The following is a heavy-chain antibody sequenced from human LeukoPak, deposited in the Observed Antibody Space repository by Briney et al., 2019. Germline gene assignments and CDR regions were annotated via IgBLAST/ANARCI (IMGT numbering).Heavy chain of an antibody. Sequence: GGSLRLSCAASGFTFSSYEMNWVRQAPGKGLEWVSYISSSGSTIYYADSVKGRLTISRDNAKNSLYLQMNSLRAEDTAVYYCAELGITMIGGVWGKGTTVTISS. V-gene: IGHV3-48*03. CDR3: AELGITMIGGV. J-gene: IGHJ6*04. CDR2: ISSSGSTI. CDR1: GFTFSSYE. D-gene: IGHD3-10*02.